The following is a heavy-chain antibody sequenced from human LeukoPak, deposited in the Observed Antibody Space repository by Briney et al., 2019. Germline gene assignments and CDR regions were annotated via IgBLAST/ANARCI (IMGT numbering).Heavy chain of an antibody. CDR2: IYTSGST. CDR1: GGSISSYY. D-gene: IGHD1-26*01. CDR3: ARAAPTKYSGSYRWFDH. V-gene: IGHV4-4*07. Sequence: PSETLSLTCTVSGGSISSYYWSWIRQPAGKGLEWIGRIYTSGSTNYNPSLKSRVTMSVDTSKNQFSLKLSSVTAADTAVYYCARAAPTKYSGSYRWFDHWGQGTLVTVSS. J-gene: IGHJ5*02.